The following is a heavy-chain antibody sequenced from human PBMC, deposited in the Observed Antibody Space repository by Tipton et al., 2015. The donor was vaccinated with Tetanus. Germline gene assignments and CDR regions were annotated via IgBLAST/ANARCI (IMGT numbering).Heavy chain of an antibody. Sequence: SLRLSCAASGFTFSSYPMTWVRQAPGKGLEWVSGVSGTGGSTYYADSVRGRFTISSGTSKNTLNLQMTSLRAEDTAIYFCTKDRSGPSPYWGQGTLVTVSS. CDR3: TKDRSGPSPY. CDR2: VSGTGGST. CDR1: GFTFSSYP. D-gene: IGHD1-26*01. J-gene: IGHJ4*02. V-gene: IGHV3-23*01.